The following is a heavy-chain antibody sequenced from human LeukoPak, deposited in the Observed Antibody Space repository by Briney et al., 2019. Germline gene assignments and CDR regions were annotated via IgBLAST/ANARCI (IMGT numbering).Heavy chain of an antibody. CDR1: GFTFDDYG. D-gene: IGHD1-1*01. CDR2: ISWNSGNI. Sequence: GGSLRLSCAASGFTFDDYGMHWVRQPPGKGLEWVSGISWNSGNIGYADSVKGRFTISRGNAKNSLYLQLNSLRTEDTAMYHCARDLSGHWTYDYWGQGTLVTVSS. J-gene: IGHJ4*01. V-gene: IGHV3-9*01. CDR3: ARDLSGHWTYDY.